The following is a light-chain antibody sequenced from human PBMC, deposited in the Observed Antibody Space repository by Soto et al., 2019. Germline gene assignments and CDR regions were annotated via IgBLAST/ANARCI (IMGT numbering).Light chain of an antibody. CDR2: LGD. CDR3: AAWDDNLNAYV. Sequence: QSVLTQPPSASSTPGKTVTISCSGSTSNIGTFYVYWYQHLPGTAPQLLIYLGDQRASGVSDRFSGSKSGTSASLAINGLRSDDEADYYCAAWDDNLNAYVFGSGTKLTVL. J-gene: IGLJ1*01. V-gene: IGLV1-47*02. CDR1: TSNIGTFY.